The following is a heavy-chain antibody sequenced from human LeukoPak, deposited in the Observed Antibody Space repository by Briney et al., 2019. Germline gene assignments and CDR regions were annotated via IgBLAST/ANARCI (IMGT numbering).Heavy chain of an antibody. D-gene: IGHD1-26*01. J-gene: IGHJ4*02. V-gene: IGHV3-7*01. CDR3: ARLIVGVIDY. Sequence: PGGSLRLSCAASGFTFSSYWMSWVRQAPGKGLEWVANIKQDGSEKYYVDSVKGRFTISRDNAENSLSLQMSSLRAEDTAVYYCARLIVGVIDYWGQGTLVTVSS. CDR2: IKQDGSEK. CDR1: GFTFSSYW.